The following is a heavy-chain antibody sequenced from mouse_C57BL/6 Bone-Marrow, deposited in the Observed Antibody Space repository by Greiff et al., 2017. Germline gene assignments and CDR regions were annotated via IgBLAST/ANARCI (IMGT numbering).Heavy chain of an antibody. Sequence: EVKLMESGPGLVKPSQSLSLTCSVTGYSITSGYYWNWIRQFPGNKLEWMGYISYDGSNNYNPSLKNPISITRDTSKNQFFLKLNSVTTEDTATYYCARGITTVVEDYWGQGTSVTVSS. CDR3: ARGITTVVEDY. CDR2: ISYDGSN. V-gene: IGHV3-6*01. CDR1: GYSITSGYY. D-gene: IGHD1-1*01. J-gene: IGHJ4*01.